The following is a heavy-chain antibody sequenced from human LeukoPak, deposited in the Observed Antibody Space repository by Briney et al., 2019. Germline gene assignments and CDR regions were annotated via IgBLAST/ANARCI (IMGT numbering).Heavy chain of an antibody. CDR1: GGSISSSSYY. CDR3: ARGGITMVRGVKWFDP. J-gene: IGHJ5*02. V-gene: IGHV4-39*07. Sequence: PSETLSLTCTVSGGSISSSSYYWGWIRQPPGKGLEWIGSIYYSGSTYYNPSLKSRVTISVDTSKNQFSLKLSSVTAADTAVYYCARGGITMVRGVKWFDPWGQGTLVTVSS. D-gene: IGHD3-10*01. CDR2: IYYSGST.